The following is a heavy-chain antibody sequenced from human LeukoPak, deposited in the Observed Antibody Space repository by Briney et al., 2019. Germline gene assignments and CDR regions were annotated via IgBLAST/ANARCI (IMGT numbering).Heavy chain of an antibody. CDR1: GLTFSSYS. J-gene: IGHJ4*02. V-gene: IGHV3-21*01. D-gene: IGHD6-19*01. CDR2: ISSSSSYI. Sequence: PGGSLRLSCAASGLTFSSYSMNWVRQAPGKGLEWVSSISSSSSYIYYADSVKGRFTISRDNAKNSLYLQMNSLRAEDTAVYYCARGPYSSGWYFFDYWGQGTLVTVSS. CDR3: ARGPYSSGWYFFDY.